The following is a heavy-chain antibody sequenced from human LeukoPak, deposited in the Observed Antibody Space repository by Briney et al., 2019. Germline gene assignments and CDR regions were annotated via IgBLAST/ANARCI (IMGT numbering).Heavy chain of an antibody. CDR3: ARHVRGSGWYDYFDY. CDR2: IIPIFGTA. D-gene: IGHD6-19*01. CDR1: GGTFSSYA. J-gene: IGHJ4*02. V-gene: IGHV1-69*05. Sequence: SVKVSCKAPGGTFSSYAISWVRQAPGQGLEWMGGIIPIFGTANYAQKFQGRVTITTDESTSTAYMELSSLRSEDTAVYYCARHVRGSGWYDYFDYWGQGTLVTVSS.